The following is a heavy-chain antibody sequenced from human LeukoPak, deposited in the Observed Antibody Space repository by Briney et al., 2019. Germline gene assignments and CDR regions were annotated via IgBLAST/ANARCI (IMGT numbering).Heavy chain of an antibody. V-gene: IGHV3-7*01. D-gene: IGHD6-13*01. CDR3: ASERPSSSWYDY. Sequence: GGSPRLSCAASGFPFSTYLMTWVRQAPGKGLEWVANIKQDGTEKYYVNSVKGRFSISRDNAKNSLYLQMNSLRAEDTAVYYCASERPSSSWYDYWGQGTLVTVSS. J-gene: IGHJ4*02. CDR1: GFPFSTYL. CDR2: IKQDGTEK.